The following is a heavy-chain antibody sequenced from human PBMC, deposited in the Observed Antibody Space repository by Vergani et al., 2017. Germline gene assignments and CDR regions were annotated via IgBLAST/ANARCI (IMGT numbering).Heavy chain of an antibody. J-gene: IGHJ5*02. V-gene: IGHV4-61*02. CDR3: ARVGYCSGGSCYGVGP. CDR2: IYTSGST. CDR1: GGSISSGSYY. D-gene: IGHD2-15*01. Sequence: QVQLQESGPGLVKPSQTLSLPCTVSGGSISSGSYYWGWIRQPAGKGLEWIGRIYTSGSTNYNPSLQSRVTISVDTSKNQFSLKLSPVTAADTAVYYCARVGYCSGGSCYGVGPWGQGTLVTVSS.